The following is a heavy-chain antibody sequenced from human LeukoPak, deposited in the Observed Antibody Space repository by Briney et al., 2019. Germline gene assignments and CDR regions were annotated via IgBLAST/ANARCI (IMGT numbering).Heavy chain of an antibody. J-gene: IGHJ4*02. CDR1: GFTFSSYA. CDR3: AKGRLDWLSLDY. V-gene: IGHV3-23*01. D-gene: IGHD3-9*01. CDR2: ISGSGGST. Sequence: PGGSLRLSCAASGFTFSSYAMSWVRQAPGKGLEWVSAISGSGGSTYYADSVKGRFTFSRDNSKNTLYLQMNSLRAEDTAVYYCAKGRLDWLSLDYWGQGTLVTVSS.